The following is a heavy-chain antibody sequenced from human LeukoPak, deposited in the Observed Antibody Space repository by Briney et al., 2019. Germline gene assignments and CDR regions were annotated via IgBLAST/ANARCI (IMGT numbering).Heavy chain of an antibody. CDR1: GLTFSSYS. CDR3: ARTPGIAVAGSLNV. CDR2: ISSSSSYI. J-gene: IGHJ6*01. Sequence: NAGGSLRLSCAPSGLTFSSYSMNWVRQAPGKGLEWVSSISSSSSYIYYADSVKGRFAISRDNAKNSLYLQMSSLRAEDTAVYYCARTPGIAVAGSLNVWGKGTTVTVSS. D-gene: IGHD6-19*01. V-gene: IGHV3-21*01.